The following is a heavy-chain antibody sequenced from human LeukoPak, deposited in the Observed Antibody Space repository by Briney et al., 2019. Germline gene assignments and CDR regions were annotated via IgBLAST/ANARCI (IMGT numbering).Heavy chain of an antibody. CDR3: AKGDTSMDTTLDY. D-gene: IGHD5-18*01. Sequence: GGSLRLSCATSGFIFNRDTMNWVRQAPGKGLEWVSSISSDSDYIYYADSVKGRFTISRDNSKNSLYLQMNSLITGDTALYYCAKGDTSMDTTLDYWGQGTLVTVSS. CDR1: GFIFNRDT. CDR2: ISSDSDYI. V-gene: IGHV3-21*04. J-gene: IGHJ4*02.